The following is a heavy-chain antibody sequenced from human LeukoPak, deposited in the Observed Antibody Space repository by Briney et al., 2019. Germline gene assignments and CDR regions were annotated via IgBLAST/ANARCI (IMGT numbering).Heavy chain of an antibody. Sequence: SETLSLTCTVSGGSISSYYWSWIRQPPGKGLEWIGYIYYSGSTNYNPSLKSRVTISVDTSKNQFSLKLSSVTAADTAVYYCARAIAARPERSDVYCYYMDVWGKGTTVTVSS. CDR3: ARAIAARPERSDVYCYYMDV. CDR1: GGSISSYY. V-gene: IGHV4-59*01. CDR2: IYYSGST. J-gene: IGHJ6*03. D-gene: IGHD6-6*01.